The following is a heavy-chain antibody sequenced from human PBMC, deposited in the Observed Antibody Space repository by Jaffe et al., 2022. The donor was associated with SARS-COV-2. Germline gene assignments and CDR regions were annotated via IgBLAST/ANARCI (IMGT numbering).Heavy chain of an antibody. D-gene: IGHD1-1*01. CDR1: GGTFSTYT. CDR2: IIPILGTT. CDR3: ARDKRRMDV. V-gene: IGHV1-69*08. J-gene: IGHJ6*02. Sequence: QVQLVQSGTEMKKPGSSVKVSCKISGGTFSTYTITWVRQAPGQGLEWMGRIIPILGTTNYAQKFQRRVTITADKSTSTAYMELNSLRSDDTAMYYCARDKRRMDVWGQGTTVIVSS.